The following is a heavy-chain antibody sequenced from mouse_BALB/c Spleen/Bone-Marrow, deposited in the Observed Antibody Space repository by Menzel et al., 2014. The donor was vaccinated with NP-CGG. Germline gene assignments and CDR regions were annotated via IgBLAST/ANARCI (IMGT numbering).Heavy chain of an antibody. CDR2: FYPGSGSI. J-gene: IGHJ4*01. V-gene: IGHV1-62-2*01. Sequence: VQVVESGAELVKPGASVKLYCKASGYTFTEYIIHWVKQRSGQGLEWIGWFYPGSGSIKYNEKFKDKATLTADKSSSTVYMELSRLTSEDSAVYFCARHEKANYGNYAMDYWGQGTSVTVSS. CDR3: ARHEKANYGNYAMDY. CDR1: GYTFTEYI. D-gene: IGHD1-1*01.